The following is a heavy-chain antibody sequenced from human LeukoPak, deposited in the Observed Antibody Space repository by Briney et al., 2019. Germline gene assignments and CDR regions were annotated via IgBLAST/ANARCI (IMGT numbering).Heavy chain of an antibody. Sequence: GASVKVSCKASGYTFTGYYMHWVRQATGQGLEWMGWMNPNSGNTGYAQKFQGRVTITRNTSISTAYMELSSLRSEDTAVYYCARSIRGYSYGPIAAPRRSRGLAYGYWGQGTLVTVSS. V-gene: IGHV1-8*03. CDR1: GYTFTGYY. CDR2: MNPNSGNT. CDR3: ARSIRGYSYGPIAAPRRSRGLAYGY. D-gene: IGHD5-18*01. J-gene: IGHJ4*02.